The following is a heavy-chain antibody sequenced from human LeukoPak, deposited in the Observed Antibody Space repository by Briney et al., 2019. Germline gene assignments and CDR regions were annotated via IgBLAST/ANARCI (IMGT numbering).Heavy chain of an antibody. D-gene: IGHD3-22*01. V-gene: IGHV3-23*01. CDR1: GFTFSSYG. J-gene: IGHJ4*02. Sequence: GGTLRLSCAASGFTFSSYGMSWVRQAPGKGLEWVSAISGSGGSTYYADSVKGRFTISRDNSKNTLYLQMNSLRAEDTAVYYCAKLYDSSGYYWVDYWGQGTLVTVSS. CDR2: ISGSGGST. CDR3: AKLYDSSGYYWVDY.